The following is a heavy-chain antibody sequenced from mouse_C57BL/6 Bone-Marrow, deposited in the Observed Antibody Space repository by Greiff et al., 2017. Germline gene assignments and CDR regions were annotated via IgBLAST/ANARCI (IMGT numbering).Heavy chain of an antibody. CDR1: GYTFTSYW. CDR2: IHPNSGST. J-gene: IGHJ3*01. CDR3: ARRDYGNYGEAY. V-gene: IGHV1-64*01. D-gene: IGHD2-1*01. Sequence: QVQLQQPGAELVKPGASVKLSCKASGYTFTSYWMHWVKQRPGQGLEWIGMIHPNSGSTNYNEKFKSKATLTVDKSSSTAYMQLSSLTSEDSAVYYCARRDYGNYGEAYWGQGTLVTVSA.